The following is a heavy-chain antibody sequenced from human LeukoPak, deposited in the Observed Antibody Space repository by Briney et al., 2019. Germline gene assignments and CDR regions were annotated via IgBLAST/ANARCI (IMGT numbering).Heavy chain of an antibody. Sequence: SETLSLTCAVYGGSFRGYYWSWIRQPPGKGLEWIGEINHSGSTNYNPSLKSRVTISVDTSKNQFSLKLSSVTAADTAVYYCARIGAVAVLVHWFDPWGQGTLVTVSS. J-gene: IGHJ5*02. D-gene: IGHD6-19*01. CDR1: GGSFRGYY. V-gene: IGHV4-34*01. CDR2: INHSGST. CDR3: ARIGAVAVLVHWFDP.